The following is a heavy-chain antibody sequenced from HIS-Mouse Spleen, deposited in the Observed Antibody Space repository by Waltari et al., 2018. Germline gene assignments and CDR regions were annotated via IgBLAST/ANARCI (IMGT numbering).Heavy chain of an antibody. D-gene: IGHD7-27*01. V-gene: IGHV1-8*01. CDR1: GYTCTSYE. Sequence: QVQLVQSGAEVKKPGASGMVSCQASGYTCTSYETNWVRQATGQGREWKGWMNPNSGNTVYAQKFQGRVTMTRTTSISTAYMELSSLRSEDTTVYYCARGLTGDLDYWGQGALVTVSS. J-gene: IGHJ4*02. CDR3: ARGLTGDLDY. CDR2: MNPNSGNT.